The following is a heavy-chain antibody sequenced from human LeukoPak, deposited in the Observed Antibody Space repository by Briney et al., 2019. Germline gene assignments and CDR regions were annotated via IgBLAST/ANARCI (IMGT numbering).Heavy chain of an antibody. CDR3: AKAIHYLDRWDAFDV. V-gene: IGHV3-64*01. CDR2: ISSNGGST. J-gene: IGHJ3*01. D-gene: IGHD2-2*03. CDR1: GFTFSSYA. Sequence: GGSLRLSCAASGFTFSSYAMHWVRQAPGKGLEYVSAISSNGGSTYYANSVKGRFTISRDSSEDTLDLQMDSLRAEDTAIYYCAKAIHYLDRWDAFDVWGRGTMVIVSS.